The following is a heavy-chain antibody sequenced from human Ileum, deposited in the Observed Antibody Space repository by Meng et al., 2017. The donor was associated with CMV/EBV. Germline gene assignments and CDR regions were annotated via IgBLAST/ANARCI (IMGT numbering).Heavy chain of an antibody. CDR2: IYSSGTT. V-gene: IGHV4-39*07. CDR1: SISCLPFS. J-gene: IGHJ5*02. CDR3: ARGGALYGDYGNWFDP. Sequence: SISCLPFSWGWVRQPPGKGLAWVGSIYSSGTTYCHPSLKSRVTISVDTSKNQFSLKLSSVTAADTAVYYCARGGALYGDYGNWFDPWGQGTLVTVSS. D-gene: IGHD4-17*01.